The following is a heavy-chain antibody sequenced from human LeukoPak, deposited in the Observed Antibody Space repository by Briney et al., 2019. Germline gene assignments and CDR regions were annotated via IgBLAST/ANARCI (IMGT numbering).Heavy chain of an antibody. CDR3: ARGGYVDTDAFDI. CDR2: IYHSGST. J-gene: IGHJ3*02. Sequence: SETLSLTCAVSGGSISSGGYSWSWLRQPPGKGLEWIGYIYHSGSTYYNPSLKSRVTISVDRSKNQFSLKLSSVTAADTAVYYCARGGYVDTDAFDIWGQGTMVTVSS. V-gene: IGHV4-30-2*01. D-gene: IGHD5-18*01. CDR1: GGSISSGGYS.